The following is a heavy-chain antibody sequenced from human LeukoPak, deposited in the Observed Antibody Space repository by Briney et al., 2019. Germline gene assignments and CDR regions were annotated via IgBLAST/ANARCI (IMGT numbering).Heavy chain of an antibody. Sequence: GGSLRLSCAASGVTFTNYAMTWVRQAPGKGLEWVSSISGSGGHTYYTDSVKGRFTVSRDNSKKTLYLQMNSLRAEDTAAYYCARDRSGSGGVGTFDIWGQGSLVTVSS. J-gene: IGHJ3*02. CDR1: GVTFTNYA. D-gene: IGHD1-26*01. CDR3: ARDRSGSGGVGTFDI. CDR2: ISGSGGHT. V-gene: IGHV3-23*01.